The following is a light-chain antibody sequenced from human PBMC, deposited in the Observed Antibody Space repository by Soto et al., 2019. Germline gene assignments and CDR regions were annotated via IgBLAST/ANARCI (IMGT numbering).Light chain of an antibody. CDR3: QQYGSSSPWT. Sequence: DIQMTQSPSTLSASVGDRVTITCRASQSISSWLAWYQQKPGRAHKLLIYKASSLETGVPSRFSGSGSGTEFTLIISSLQPDDFASYYCQQYGSSSPWTFGQGTKVEIK. V-gene: IGKV1-5*03. J-gene: IGKJ1*01. CDR1: QSISSW. CDR2: KAS.